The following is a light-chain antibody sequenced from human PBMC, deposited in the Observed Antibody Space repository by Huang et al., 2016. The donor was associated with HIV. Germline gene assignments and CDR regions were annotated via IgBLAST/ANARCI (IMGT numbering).Light chain of an antibody. V-gene: IGKV4-1*01. CDR1: QSVLYSSNTKNY. J-gene: IGKJ3*01. CDR2: WAA. CDR3: QQYYSTPFT. Sequence: DIVMTQSPDSLAVSLGERATINCKSSQSVLYSSNTKNYLAWYQQKPGQPPKLLIYWAATRESGVPDRVSGSGSGTDFTLTISILQAEDVAVYYCQQYYSTPFTFGPGTKVDIK.